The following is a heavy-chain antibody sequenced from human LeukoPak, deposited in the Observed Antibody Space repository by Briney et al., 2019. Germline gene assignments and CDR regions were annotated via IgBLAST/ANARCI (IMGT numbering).Heavy chain of an antibody. V-gene: IGHV3-23*01. Sequence: PGGSLRLSCAASGFTFSNYAMNWVRQAPGKGLEWVSVISGSGDSTYHADSVKGRFTISRDNSKNTLYLQVNSLRAEDTAVYYCAKGRGTSWSGLVSDYWGQGTLVTVSS. CDR2: ISGSGDST. CDR3: AKGRGTSWSGLVSDY. D-gene: IGHD3-3*01. J-gene: IGHJ4*02. CDR1: GFTFSNYA.